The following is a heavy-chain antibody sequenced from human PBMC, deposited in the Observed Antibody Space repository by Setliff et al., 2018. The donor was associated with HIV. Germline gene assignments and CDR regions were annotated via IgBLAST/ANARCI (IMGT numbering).Heavy chain of an antibody. J-gene: IGHJ5*02. V-gene: IGHV3-30-3*01. CDR1: GFTFSSYA. CDR3: ARPLLQQLVLGINWFDP. Sequence: GGSLRLSCAASGFTFSSYAMHWVRQAPGKGLEWVAVISYDGNNKYYADSVKGRFTISRDNSKNTLYLLMNSLRAEDTAVYYCARPLLQQLVLGINWFDPWGQGTLVTVSS. D-gene: IGHD6-13*01. CDR2: ISYDGNNK.